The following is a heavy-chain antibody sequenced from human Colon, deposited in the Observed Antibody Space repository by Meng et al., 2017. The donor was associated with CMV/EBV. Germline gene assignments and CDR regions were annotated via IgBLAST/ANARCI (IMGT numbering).Heavy chain of an antibody. J-gene: IGHJ4*02. Sequence: SCETSGFTFSSYWMHWFRQAPGKGLEWVSRIRGDGHYTSYADSVKGRFTISRDNAKNILYLQMNSLRAEDTAVYYCARYAVVTAPDYWGQGTLVTVSS. V-gene: IGHV3-74*01. D-gene: IGHD2-21*02. CDR2: IRGDGHYT. CDR3: ARYAVVTAPDY. CDR1: GFTFSSYW.